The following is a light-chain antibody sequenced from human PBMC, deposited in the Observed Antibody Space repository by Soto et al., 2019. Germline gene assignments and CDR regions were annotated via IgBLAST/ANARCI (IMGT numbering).Light chain of an antibody. J-gene: IGLJ1*01. Sequence: HSALTQPPSASGSPGQSVTISCTGTSSDVGGYNYVSWYQQHPGKAPKLMIYDVSNLPSGVSNRFPGSKSGNTASLTISGLQAEDEADYYCSSFRSGSTLFGTGTKVTVL. V-gene: IGLV2-14*03. CDR2: DVS. CDR3: SSFRSGSTL. CDR1: SSDVGGYNY.